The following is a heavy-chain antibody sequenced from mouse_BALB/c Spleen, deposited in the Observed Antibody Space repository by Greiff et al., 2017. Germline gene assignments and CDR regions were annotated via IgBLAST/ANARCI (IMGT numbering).Heavy chain of an antibody. Sequence: QVHVKQSGAELVKPGASVKLSCKASGYTFTSYYMYWVKQRPGQGLEWIGEINPSNGGTNFNEKFKSKATLTVDKSSSTAYMQLSSLTSEDSAVYYCTLNWDYAMDYWGQGTSVTVSS. J-gene: IGHJ4*01. CDR3: TLNWDYAMDY. V-gene: IGHV1S81*02. CDR2: INPSNGGT. D-gene: IGHD4-1*02. CDR1: GYTFTSYY.